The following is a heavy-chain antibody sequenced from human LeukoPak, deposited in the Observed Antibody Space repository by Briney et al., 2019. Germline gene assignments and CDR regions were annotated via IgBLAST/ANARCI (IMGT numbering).Heavy chain of an antibody. V-gene: IGHV3-15*01. D-gene: IGHD6-19*01. Sequence: PGGSLRLSCAASGFTFSNAWMSWVRQAPGKGLEWVGRIKSKTDGGTTDYAAPVKGRFTISRDDSKNTLYLQMNSLKTEDTAVYYCTTDMETAGPPVAGMDLFDYWGQGTLVTVSS. CDR1: GFTFSNAW. CDR2: IKSKTDGGTT. CDR3: TTDMETAGPPVAGMDLFDY. J-gene: IGHJ4*02.